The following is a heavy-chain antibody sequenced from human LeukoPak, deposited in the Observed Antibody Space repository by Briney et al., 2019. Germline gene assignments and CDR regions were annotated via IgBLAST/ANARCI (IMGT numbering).Heavy chain of an antibody. V-gene: IGHV3-23*01. J-gene: IGHJ4*02. Sequence: GGSLRLSCAASGFTFSNCAMSWVRQAPGKGLEWASAIGGSDGVTLYADSVKGRFTVFRDNSKNTLYLEMSNLRVEDTALYYCAKRPNSDSGSYYFDHWGQGTLVTVSS. D-gene: IGHD3-10*01. CDR2: IGGSDGVT. CDR3: AKRPNSDSGSYYFDH. CDR1: GFTFSNCA.